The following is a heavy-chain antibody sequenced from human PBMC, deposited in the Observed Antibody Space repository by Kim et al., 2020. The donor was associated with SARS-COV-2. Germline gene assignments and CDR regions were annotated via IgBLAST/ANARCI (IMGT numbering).Heavy chain of an antibody. D-gene: IGHD1-26*01. V-gene: IGHV3-30*02. CDR3: AKVGRWELQLLDY. J-gene: IGHJ4*02. Sequence: YADSVKGRFTISRDNSKNTLYLQMNSLRAEDTAVYYCAKVGRWELQLLDYWGQGTLVTVSS.